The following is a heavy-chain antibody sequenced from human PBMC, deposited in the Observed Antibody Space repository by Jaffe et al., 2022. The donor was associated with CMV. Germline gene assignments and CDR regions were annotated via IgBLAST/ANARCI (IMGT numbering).Heavy chain of an antibody. Sequence: EVQLLQSGGGLIQPGGSLRLSCVGTGFTFRVSDLSWVRQAPGKGLEWVSAISDSGGSRFYADSVRDRFTISRDNVKNTLYLQMNDVRAGDTAVYYCANRRSSGRPFDYWGQGTLVTVSS. D-gene: IGHD3-22*01. CDR2: ISDSGGSR. J-gene: IGHJ4*02. CDR1: GFTFRVSD. V-gene: IGHV3-23*01. CDR3: ANRRSSGRPFDY.